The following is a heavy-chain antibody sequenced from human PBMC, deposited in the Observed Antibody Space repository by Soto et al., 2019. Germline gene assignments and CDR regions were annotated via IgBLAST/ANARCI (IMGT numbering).Heavy chain of an antibody. Sequence: QVQLVESGGGVVQPGRSLRLSCAASGFTFSSYGMHWVRQAPGKGLEWVAVISYDGSNKYYADSVKGRFTISRDNSKNTLYLQMNSLRAEDTAVYYCAKDLRPPQGWFDPWGQGTLVTVSS. CDR2: ISYDGSNK. J-gene: IGHJ5*02. CDR1: GFTFSSYG. V-gene: IGHV3-30*18. CDR3: AKDLRPPQGWFDP.